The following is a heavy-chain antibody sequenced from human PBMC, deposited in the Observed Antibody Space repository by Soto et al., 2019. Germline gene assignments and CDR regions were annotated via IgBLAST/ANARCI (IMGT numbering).Heavy chain of an antibody. CDR1: GGSISSYY. CDR3: ARLRCSGGSCYSERDNWFDP. V-gene: IGHV4-59*08. CDR2: IYYSGST. Sequence: SETLSLTCTVSGGSISSYYWSWIRQPPGKGLEWIGYIYYSGSTNYNPSLKSRVTISVDTSKNQFSLKLSSVTAADTAVYYCARLRCSGGSCYSERDNWFDPWGQGTLVTVSS. J-gene: IGHJ5*02. D-gene: IGHD2-15*01.